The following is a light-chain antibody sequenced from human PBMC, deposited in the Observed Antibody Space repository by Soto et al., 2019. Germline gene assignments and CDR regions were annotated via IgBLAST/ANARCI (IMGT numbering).Light chain of an antibody. J-gene: IGKJ2*01. Sequence: EIVLTQSPATLSLSPGERATLSCRASQSVSSYLAWYQQKPGQAPRLLIYDASNRATGIPARFRGSGSGTDFTLTISSLEPEDFAVYYCQQRSNWPFPFGQGTKLEIK. CDR1: QSVSSY. CDR2: DAS. CDR3: QQRSNWPFP. V-gene: IGKV3-11*01.